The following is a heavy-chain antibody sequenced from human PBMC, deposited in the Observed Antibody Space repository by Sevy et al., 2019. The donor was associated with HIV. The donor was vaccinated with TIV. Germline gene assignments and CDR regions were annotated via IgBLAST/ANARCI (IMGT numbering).Heavy chain of an antibody. V-gene: IGHV4-59*01. D-gene: IGHD1-1*01. CDR1: GGSISRYY. CDR3: ARGGGRTDWGMDV. Sequence: SETLSLTCTVSGGSISRYYWSWIRQPPGKGLEWIGYISYSGSTNDNTSLRSRVTISIDTSKNQFSLRLSSVSAAETAVYYCARGGGRTDWGMDVWGPGTTVTVSS. CDR2: ISYSGST. J-gene: IGHJ6*02.